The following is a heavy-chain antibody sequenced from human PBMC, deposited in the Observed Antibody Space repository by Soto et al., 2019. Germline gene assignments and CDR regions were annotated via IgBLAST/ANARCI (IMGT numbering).Heavy chain of an antibody. J-gene: IGHJ4*02. D-gene: IGHD6-6*01. V-gene: IGHV1-46*01. CDR3: ARGGAARRREWGYFDY. CDR1: GYTFTSYY. Sequence: ASVKVSCKASGYTFTSYYMHWVRQAPGQGLEWMGIINPSGGSTSYAQKFQGRVTMTRDTSTSTVYMELSSLRSEDTAVYYCARGGAARRREWGYFDYWGQGTLVTVSS. CDR2: INPSGGST.